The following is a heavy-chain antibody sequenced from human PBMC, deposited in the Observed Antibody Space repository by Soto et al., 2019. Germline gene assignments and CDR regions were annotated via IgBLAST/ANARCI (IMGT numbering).Heavy chain of an antibody. V-gene: IGHV4-59*01. CDR1: GVSITDYY. Sequence: SQPLSLTCTVSGVSITDYYWSWIRQAPGKGLESMGYIYYSGVPFYNPSLNSRATISRDTSKNQFSLNLYFVTTADTAVYYCADSLITGRRTLHGYAQLSFDDWCQGSRVTVVS. CDR3: ADSLITGRRTLHGYAQLSFDD. CDR2: IYYSGVP. J-gene: IGHJ4*02. D-gene: IGHD5-18*01.